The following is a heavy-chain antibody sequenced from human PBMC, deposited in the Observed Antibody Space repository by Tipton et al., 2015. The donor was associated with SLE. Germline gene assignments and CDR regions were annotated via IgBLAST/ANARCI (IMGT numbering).Heavy chain of an antibody. CDR3: ARGGGSSVDV. CDR2: IYYTGST. J-gene: IGHJ6*04. Sequence: TLSLTCAVSGGSITSSYWSWIRQPPGKGLEWIGYIYYTGSTYYNPSLKSRVTISVDKSKNQFSLKLSSVTAADTAVYYCARGGGSSVDVWGKGTTVTVSS. V-gene: IGHV4-59*12. D-gene: IGHD3-16*01. CDR1: GGSITSSY.